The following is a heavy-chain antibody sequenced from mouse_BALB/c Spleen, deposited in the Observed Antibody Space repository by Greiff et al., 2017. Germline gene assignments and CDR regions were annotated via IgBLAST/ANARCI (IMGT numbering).Heavy chain of an antibody. Sequence: EVKLVESGGGLVQPGGSLKLSCAASGFTFSSYGMSWVRQTPDKRLELVATINSNGGSTYYPDSVKGRFTISRDNAKNTLYLQMSSLKSEDTAMYYCARDLGTPGTRFAYWGQGTLVTVSA. CDR3: ARDLGTPGTRFAY. J-gene: IGHJ3*01. D-gene: IGHD4-1*01. V-gene: IGHV5-6-3*01. CDR2: INSNGGST. CDR1: GFTFSSYG.